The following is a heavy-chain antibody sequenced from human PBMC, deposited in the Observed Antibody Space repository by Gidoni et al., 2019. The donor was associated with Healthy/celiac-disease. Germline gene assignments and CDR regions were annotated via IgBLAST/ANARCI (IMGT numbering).Heavy chain of an antibody. Sequence: QVQLQESGPGLVKPSETLSLTCTVSGGSISSYYWSWIRQPPGKGLEWIGYIYYSGSTNYNPSLKSRVTISVDTSKNQCSLKLSSVTAADTAVYYCARSLAAPYYYYGMDVWGQGTTVTVSS. V-gene: IGHV4-59*08. CDR3: ARSLAAPYYYYGMDV. CDR2: IYYSGST. CDR1: GGSISSYY. D-gene: IGHD6-6*01. J-gene: IGHJ6*02.